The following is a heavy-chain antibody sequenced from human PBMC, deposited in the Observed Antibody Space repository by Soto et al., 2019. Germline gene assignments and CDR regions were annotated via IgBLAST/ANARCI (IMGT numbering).Heavy chain of an antibody. CDR2: IIPILGIA. D-gene: IGHD5-12*01. CDR3: ARWATSYYYYYGMDV. Sequence: SVKVSCKASGGTFSSYTISWVRQAPGQGLEWMGRIIPILGIANYAQKLQGRVTMTTDTSTSTAYMELRSLRSDDTAVYYCARWATSYYYYYGMDVWGQGTTVTVSS. CDR1: GGTFSSYT. V-gene: IGHV1-69*02. J-gene: IGHJ6*02.